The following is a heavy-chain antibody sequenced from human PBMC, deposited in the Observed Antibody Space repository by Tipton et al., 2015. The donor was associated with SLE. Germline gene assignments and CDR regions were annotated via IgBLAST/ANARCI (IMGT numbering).Heavy chain of an antibody. CDR3: ARASSGSYSDAFDI. CDR1: GYTFTSYD. CDR2: MNPNSGNT. Sequence: QLVQSGAEVKKPGASVKVSCKASGYTFTSYDINWVRQATGQGLEWMGWMNPNSGNTGYAQKFQGRVTMTRNTSISTAYMELSNLRSEDTAVYYCARASSGSYSDAFDIWGQGTMVTVSS. D-gene: IGHD1-26*01. J-gene: IGHJ3*02. V-gene: IGHV1-8*02.